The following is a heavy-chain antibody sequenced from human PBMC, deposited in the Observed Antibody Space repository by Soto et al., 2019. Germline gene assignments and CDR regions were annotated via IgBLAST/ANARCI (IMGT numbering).Heavy chain of an antibody. CDR3: AGYCSSTSCYTGTDY. D-gene: IGHD2-2*02. V-gene: IGHV4-31*03. Sequence: SETPSLTCTVSGGSISSGGYYWSWIRQHPGKGLEWIGYIYYSGSTYYNPSLKSRVTISVDTSKNQFSLKLSSVTAADTAVYYCAGYCSSTSCYTGTDYWGQGTLVTVSS. J-gene: IGHJ4*02. CDR1: GGSISSGGYY. CDR2: IYYSGST.